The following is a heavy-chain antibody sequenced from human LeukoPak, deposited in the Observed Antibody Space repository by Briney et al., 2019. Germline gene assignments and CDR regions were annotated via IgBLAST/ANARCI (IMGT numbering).Heavy chain of an antibody. D-gene: IGHD3-22*01. CDR1: GFTFSSYS. Sequence: PGGSLRLSCAASGFTFSSYSVTWVRQAPGKGLEWVSSISSSSSYIYYADSVKGRFTISRDNAKNSLYLQMNSLRAEDTAVYYCARDGTYYYDSSRHTFWGQGTMVTVST. CDR2: ISSSSSYI. V-gene: IGHV3-21*01. J-gene: IGHJ3*01. CDR3: ARDGTYYYDSSRHTF.